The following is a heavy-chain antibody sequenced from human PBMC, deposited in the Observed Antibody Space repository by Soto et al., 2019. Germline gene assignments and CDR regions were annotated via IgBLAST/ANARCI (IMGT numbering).Heavy chain of an antibody. CDR1: GFTFSSYS. Sequence: GGSLRLSCAASGFTFSSYSMNWVRQAPGKGLEWVSSISSSSSYIYYADSVKGRFTISRDNAKNPLYLQMNSLRAEDTAVYYCARDTRGSYYFDYWGQGTLVTVSS. CDR2: ISSSSSYI. V-gene: IGHV3-21*01. J-gene: IGHJ4*02. CDR3: ARDTRGSYYFDY. D-gene: IGHD1-26*01.